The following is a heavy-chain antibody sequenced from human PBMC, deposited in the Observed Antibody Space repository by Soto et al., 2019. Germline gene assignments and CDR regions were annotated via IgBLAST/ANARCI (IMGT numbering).Heavy chain of an antibody. CDR3: ARELDGMDV. J-gene: IGHJ6*02. V-gene: IGHV3-11*05. CDR2: IRSSGHYT. CDR1: ETTFSAYY. Sequence: QVQLVESGGGLVKPGGARGLSCEAFETTFSAYYMSWIRRAPGKGLEWVSYIRSSGHYTEHADSVRGRFTTSRDNARNSLYLQMNSLRVEDTAVYYCARELDGMDVWGQGTTVTVSS.